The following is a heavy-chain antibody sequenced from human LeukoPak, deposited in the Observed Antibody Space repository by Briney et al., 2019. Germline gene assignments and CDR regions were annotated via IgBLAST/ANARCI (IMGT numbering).Heavy chain of an antibody. D-gene: IGHD3-16*01. Sequence: SGTLSLTCVVSGGPISSNNWWSWIRQSPGQGLEWIGEIHHSGRTTYNPSLKSRVTISVDKPKSQFSLNVTSVTAADTAVYYCARKMNWGRAFDIWGQGTKVTVSS. CDR1: GGPISSNNW. CDR2: IHHSGRT. V-gene: IGHV4-4*02. CDR3: ARKMNWGRAFDI. J-gene: IGHJ3*02.